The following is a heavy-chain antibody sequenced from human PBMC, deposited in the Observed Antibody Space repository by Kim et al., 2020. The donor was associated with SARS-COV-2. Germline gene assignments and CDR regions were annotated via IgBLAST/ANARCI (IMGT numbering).Heavy chain of an antibody. J-gene: IGHJ3*02. CDR3: ARERGAIVVVPAATPEALYAFDI. V-gene: IGHV4-31*03. CDR1: GGSISSGGYY. D-gene: IGHD2-2*01. CDR2: IYYSGST. Sequence: SETLSLTCTVSGGSISSGGYYWSWIRQHPGKGLEWIGYIYYSGSTYYNPSLKSRVTISVDTSKNQFSLKLSSVTAADTAVYYCARERGAIVVVPAATPEALYAFDIWGQGTMVTVSS.